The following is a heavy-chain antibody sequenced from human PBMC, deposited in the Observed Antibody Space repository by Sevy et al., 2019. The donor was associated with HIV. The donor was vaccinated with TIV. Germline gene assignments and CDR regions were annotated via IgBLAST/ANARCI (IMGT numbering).Heavy chain of an antibody. CDR2: IYYIGGST. CDR1: GDSITTYY. V-gene: IGHV4-59*01. Sequence: SENLSLTCTVSGDSITTYYWSWIRQPPGKGLEWIEYIYYIGGSTNYNPALKSRVTISVDTSKNQVSLKLTSVTPADTAIYYCARWAGGGQSAVFDYWGQGTPVTVSS. D-gene: IGHD6-25*01. J-gene: IGHJ4*02. CDR3: ARWAGGGQSAVFDY.